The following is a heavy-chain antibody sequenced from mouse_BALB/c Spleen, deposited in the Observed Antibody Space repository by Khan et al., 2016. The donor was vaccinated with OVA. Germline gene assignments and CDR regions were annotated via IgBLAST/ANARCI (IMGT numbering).Heavy chain of an antibody. CDR3: ARGYGNYLFAY. J-gene: IGHJ3*01. CDR1: GYSFTGYF. Sequence: VQLQQSGPELVKPGASVKISCKASGYSFTGYFMNWVMQSHGKSLEWIGRINPYNDDTFYNQKFKGKATLTVDKSSSTAHMALRSLASEDSAVYYCARGYGNYLFAYWGQGTLVTVSA. V-gene: IGHV1-20*02. CDR2: INPYNDDT. D-gene: IGHD2-1*01.